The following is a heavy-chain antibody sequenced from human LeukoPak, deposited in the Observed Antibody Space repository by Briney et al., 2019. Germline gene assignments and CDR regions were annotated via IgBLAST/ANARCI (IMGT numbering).Heavy chain of an antibody. J-gene: IGHJ4*02. CDR2: IWYDGSNK. Sequence: PGGSLRLSCAASGFTFSSYGMHWVRQAPGKGLEWVAVIWYDGSNKYYADSVKGRFTISRDNSKNTLYLQMNSLRAEDTAVYYCAKELTYGSGSYYPDYWGQETLVTVSS. D-gene: IGHD3-10*01. V-gene: IGHV3-33*06. CDR3: AKELTYGSGSYYPDY. CDR1: GFTFSSYG.